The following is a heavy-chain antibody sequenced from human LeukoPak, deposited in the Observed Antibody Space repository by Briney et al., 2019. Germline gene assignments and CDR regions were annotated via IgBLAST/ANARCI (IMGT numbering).Heavy chain of an antibody. V-gene: IGHV1-69*05. D-gene: IGHD2-15*01. J-gene: IGHJ5*02. Sequence: SVKVSCEASGGTFSSYAISWVRQAPGQGLEWMGRIIPIFGTANYAQKFQGRVTITTDESTSPAYMELSSLRSEDTAVYYCARDPLYCSGGSCHNWFDPWGQGTLVTVSS. CDR2: IIPIFGTA. CDR3: ARDPLYCSGGSCHNWFDP. CDR1: GGTFSSYA.